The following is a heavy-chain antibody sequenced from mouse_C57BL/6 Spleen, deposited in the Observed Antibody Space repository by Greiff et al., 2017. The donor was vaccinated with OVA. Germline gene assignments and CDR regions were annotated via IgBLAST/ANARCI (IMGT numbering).Heavy chain of an antibody. D-gene: IGHD2-3*01. J-gene: IGHJ1*03. Sequence: QVQLQQPGAELVKPGASVKLSCKASGYTFTSYWMHWVKQRPGQGLEWIGMIHPNSGSTNYNEKFKSKATLTVDKSSSTAYMQLSSLTSEDSAVYYCARYGGYHWYFDVWGTGTTVTVSS. CDR3: ARYGGYHWYFDV. V-gene: IGHV1-64*01. CDR2: IHPNSGST. CDR1: GYTFTSYW.